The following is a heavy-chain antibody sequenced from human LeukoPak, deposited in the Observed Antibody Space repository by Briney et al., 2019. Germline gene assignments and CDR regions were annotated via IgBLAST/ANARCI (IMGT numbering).Heavy chain of an antibody. CDR1: GFTFSSYA. J-gene: IGHJ4*02. CDR3: VKRTMIDMAGYDY. Sequence: GGSLRLSCAASGFTFSSYAMHWVRQAPGKGLEFVSAITSNGGRTHSADSVKGRFTISRDNSKNTLYLQMSSLRSEDTAVYYCVKRTMIDMAGYDYWGQGTLVTVSS. CDR2: ITSNGGRT. D-gene: IGHD3-22*01. V-gene: IGHV3-64D*06.